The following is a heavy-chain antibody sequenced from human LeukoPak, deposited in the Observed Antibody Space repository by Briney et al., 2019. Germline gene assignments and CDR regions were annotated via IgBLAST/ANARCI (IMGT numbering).Heavy chain of an antibody. CDR1: GFTFSNYW. Sequence: GGSLRLSCAASGFTFSNYWMSWVRQAPGKGLEWVANIKQDGSEKYYVDSVKGRFTISRDNAKNSLYLQMNRLRAEDTAVYYCARVGIAVAGYFDYWGQGTLVTVSS. D-gene: IGHD6-19*01. J-gene: IGHJ4*02. CDR2: IKQDGSEK. CDR3: ARVGIAVAGYFDY. V-gene: IGHV3-7*01.